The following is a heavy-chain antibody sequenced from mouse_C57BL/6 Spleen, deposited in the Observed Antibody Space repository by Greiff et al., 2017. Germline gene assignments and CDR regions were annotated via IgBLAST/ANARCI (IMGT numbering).Heavy chain of an antibody. J-gene: IGHJ3*01. V-gene: IGHV5-4*01. Sequence: EVQRVESGGGLVKPGGSLKLSCAASGFTFSSYALSWVRPTPEKRLEGVATISDGGSYTYYPDNVKGRFTTSRDNAKNNLYLQMSHLKSEDTAMYYCARESHSNRTWFAYWGQGTLVTVSA. CDR1: GFTFSSYA. CDR2: ISDGGSYT. D-gene: IGHD2-5*01. CDR3: ARESHSNRTWFAY.